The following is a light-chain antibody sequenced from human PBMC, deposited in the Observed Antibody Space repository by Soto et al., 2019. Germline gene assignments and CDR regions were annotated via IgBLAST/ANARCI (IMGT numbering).Light chain of an antibody. CDR3: SSYSSTSTRRL. J-gene: IGLJ1*01. CDR1: SNDIGGYNY. V-gene: IGLV2-14*03. Sequence: QSVLTQPASVSGSPGQSITIPCTVTSNDIGGYNYVSWYQRFPGRAPKLIICDATNRPSGVSFRFSGPKSGNTASLTISGLRAEDEAGYHCSSYSSTSTRRLFGAGTKVTVL. CDR2: DAT.